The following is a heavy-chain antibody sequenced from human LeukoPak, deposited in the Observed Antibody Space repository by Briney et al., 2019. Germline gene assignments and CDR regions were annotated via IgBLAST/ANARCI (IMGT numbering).Heavy chain of an antibody. V-gene: IGHV4-34*01. D-gene: IGHD6-19*01. Sequence: SETLSLTCAVYGGSFSGYYWSWIRQPPGKGLEWIGEINHSGSTNYNPSLKSRVTISVDTSKHQFSLKLSSVTAADTAVYYCARSGKSGYSSGWYRGRIDYWGQGTLVTVSS. J-gene: IGHJ4*02. CDR3: ARSGKSGYSSGWYRGRIDY. CDR1: GGSFSGYY. CDR2: INHSGST.